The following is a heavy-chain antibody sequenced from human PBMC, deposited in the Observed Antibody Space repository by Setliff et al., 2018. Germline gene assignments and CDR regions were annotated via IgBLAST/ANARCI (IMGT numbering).Heavy chain of an antibody. CDR2: IYYSGST. V-gene: IGHV4-39*01. Sequence: ASETLSLTCTVSGGSISRSSYNWGWIRQPPGKGLEWIGSIYYSGSTYYNPSLKGRVTISVDTSKNQFSLKLSSVTAADTAVYYCARAAGYSSSWYHYYYGMDVWGQGTTVTVSS. CDR1: GGSISRSSYN. D-gene: IGHD6-13*01. CDR3: ARAAGYSSSWYHYYYGMDV. J-gene: IGHJ6*02.